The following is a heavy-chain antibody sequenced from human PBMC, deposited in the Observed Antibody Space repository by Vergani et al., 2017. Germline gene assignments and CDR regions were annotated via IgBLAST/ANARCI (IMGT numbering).Heavy chain of an antibody. CDR2: INPNSGGT. CDR1: GYTFTGYY. V-gene: IGHV1-2*06. CDR3: AGAPNPMSNWFDP. Sequence: QVQLVQSGAEVKKPGASVKVSCKASGYTFTGYYMHWVRQAPGQGLEGMGRINPNSGGTNYAQKFKGRVTMTRDTSISTAYMELSRLRSDDTAVYYCAGAPNPMSNWFDPWGQGTLVTVSS. D-gene: IGHD3-22*01. J-gene: IGHJ5*02.